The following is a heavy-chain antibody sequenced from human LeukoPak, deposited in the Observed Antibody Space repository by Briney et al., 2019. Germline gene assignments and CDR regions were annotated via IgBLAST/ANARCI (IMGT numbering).Heavy chain of an antibody. J-gene: IGHJ4*02. CDR1: GGSFSGYY. D-gene: IGHD2-15*01. CDR3: ARATYCSGDSCYSGIFDY. V-gene: IGHV4-34*01. CDR2: INHSGST. Sequence: SETLSLTCAVYGGSFSGYYWSWIRQPPGKGLEWIGEINHSGSTNYNPSLKSRVTISVDTSKNQFSQKLSSVTAADTAVYYCARATYCSGDSCYSGIFDYWGQGTLVTVSS.